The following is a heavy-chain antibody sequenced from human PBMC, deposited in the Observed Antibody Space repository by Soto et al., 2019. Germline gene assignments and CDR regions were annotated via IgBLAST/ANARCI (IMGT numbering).Heavy chain of an antibody. CDR2: LYSGGRI. V-gene: IGHV3-53*01. D-gene: IGHD3-16*01. CDR3: ARSDRDYAYALNV. J-gene: IGHJ6*02. Sequence: EAQLVESGGGLIQPGGSLRLSCAASGFTVSDNYIPWVRQAPGKGLEWVSLLYSGGRIYYADSVKGRFTISRDTSKTTLYLKMNSLRTEDTAVYYCARSDRDYAYALNVWGQGTTVTVSS. CDR1: GFTVSDNY.